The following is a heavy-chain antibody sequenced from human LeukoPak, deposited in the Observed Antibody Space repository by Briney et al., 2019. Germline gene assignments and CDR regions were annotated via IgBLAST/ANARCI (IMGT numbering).Heavy chain of an antibody. D-gene: IGHD2-2*01. J-gene: IGHJ4*02. Sequence: SETLSLTCTVSGGSISSGGYYWSWIRQPPGKGLEWIGYIYHSGSTYYNPSLKSRVTISVDRSKNQFSLKLSSVTAADTAVYYCASSRDVVVVPAPPGWGQGTLVTVSS. CDR1: GGSISSGGYY. CDR2: IYHSGST. V-gene: IGHV4-30-2*01. CDR3: ASSRDVVVVPAPPG.